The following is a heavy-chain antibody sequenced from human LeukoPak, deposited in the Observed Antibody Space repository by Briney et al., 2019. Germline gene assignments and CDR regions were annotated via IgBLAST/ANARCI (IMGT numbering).Heavy chain of an antibody. V-gene: IGHV1-18*01. CDR1: GYTFTSSG. J-gene: IGHJ4*02. CDR2: ISTYTGYS. CDR3: AKNSSGGYSDY. Sequence: ASVKVSCKASGYTFTSSGISWVRRAPGQGLEWMGWISTYTGYSKYVQNLQGRVTMTADTSTSTAYMELSSLRSDDTAVYYCAKNSSGGYSDYWGQGTLVTVSS. D-gene: IGHD6-19*01.